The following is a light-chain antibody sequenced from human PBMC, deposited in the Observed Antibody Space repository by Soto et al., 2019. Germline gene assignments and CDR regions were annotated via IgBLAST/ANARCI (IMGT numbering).Light chain of an antibody. CDR3: PQLASLPLT. CDR2: AAS. J-gene: IGKJ5*01. Sequence: IQVTQSPAVVSATAGDRVTNTCRASQGISSWLAWYQQKPGRAPKLLIYAASRLQGGVPLRFSGSGSGTEFTLSISSLQPEDVTTYYCPQLASLPLTSAQRRRPAIK. CDR1: QGISSW. V-gene: IGKV1-12*01.